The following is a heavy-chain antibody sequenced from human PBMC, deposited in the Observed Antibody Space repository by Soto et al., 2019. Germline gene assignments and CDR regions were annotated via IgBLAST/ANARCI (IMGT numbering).Heavy chain of an antibody. CDR1: GYTLKDLS. CDR3: ASSLLTIFGYAGDAFDI. CDR2: FDPEDGET. Sequence: APVKVSCTVCGYTLKDLSMHWVRKATGKGFEWMGGFDPEDGETIYAQKFQGRVTMTEDTSTDTAYMELSSLRSEDTAVYYCASSLLTIFGYAGDAFDIWGQGTMVTVSS. J-gene: IGHJ3*02. V-gene: IGHV1-24*01. D-gene: IGHD3-3*01.